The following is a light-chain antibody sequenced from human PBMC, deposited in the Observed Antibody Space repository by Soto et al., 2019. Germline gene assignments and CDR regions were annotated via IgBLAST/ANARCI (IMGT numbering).Light chain of an antibody. J-gene: IGKJ5*01. CDR2: DAY. V-gene: IGKV3-11*01. CDR3: QQRHMWPIT. Sequence: EVVLTQSPVTLSLSPGERATLSCRASQSFRCLLAWYQQKPGQAPMLLIYDAYNRATVIPPRFSGSGSGTDFTLTISSLEPEDSAVYYCQQRHMWPITFGQGTRLEIK. CDR1: QSFRCL.